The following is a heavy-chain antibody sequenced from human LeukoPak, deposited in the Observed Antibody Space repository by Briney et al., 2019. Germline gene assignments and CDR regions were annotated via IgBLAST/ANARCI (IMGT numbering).Heavy chain of an antibody. CDR1: GYTFTVYY. CDR3: ARVGYYGSGSYPA. D-gene: IGHD3-10*01. CDR2: INPNSGGT. Sequence: ASVKVSFKASGYTFTVYYMHWVRQAPGQGLEWMGWINPNSGGTNYAQKFQGRVTMTRDTSISTAYMELSRLRSDDTAVYYCARVGYYGSGSYPAWGQGTLVTVSS. V-gene: IGHV1-2*02. J-gene: IGHJ5*02.